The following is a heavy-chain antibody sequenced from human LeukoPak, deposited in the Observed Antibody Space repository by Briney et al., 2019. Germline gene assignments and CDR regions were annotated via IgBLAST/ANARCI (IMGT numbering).Heavy chain of an antibody. Sequence: GGSLRLSCAASGFTFSTSAMNWVRQVPGKGLEWVSSINSYSSHVYYAASVRGRFTVSRDNARNSVFLQMNSLTAEDTAVYYCARDPERYLRTGKFDYWGQGTLVTVSS. V-gene: IGHV3-21*01. D-gene: IGHD5/OR15-5a*01. CDR3: ARDPERYLRTGKFDY. CDR2: INSYSSHV. CDR1: GFTFSTSA. J-gene: IGHJ4*02.